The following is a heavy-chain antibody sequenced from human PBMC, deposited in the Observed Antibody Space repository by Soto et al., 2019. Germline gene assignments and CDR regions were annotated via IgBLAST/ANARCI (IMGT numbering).Heavy chain of an antibody. V-gene: IGHV3-33*01. D-gene: IGHD3-3*01. Sequence: GGSLRLSCAASGFTFSSYGMHWVRQAPGKGLEWVAVIWYDGSNKYYADNVKDRFTITRDNSKNTQNLQMNNLRAEDTAVYYCARDLNDFWSGYYYDWFDPWGQGTLVTVSS. J-gene: IGHJ5*02. CDR1: GFTFSSYG. CDR2: IWYDGSNK. CDR3: ARDLNDFWSGYYYDWFDP.